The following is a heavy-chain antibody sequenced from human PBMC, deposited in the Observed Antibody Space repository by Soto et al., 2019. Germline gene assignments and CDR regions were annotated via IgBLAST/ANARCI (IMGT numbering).Heavy chain of an antibody. D-gene: IGHD3-10*01. CDR3: ARTLIRGVSGRGRFDP. J-gene: IGHJ5*02. CDR2: ITHSGST. V-gene: IGHV4-34*01. CDR1: GGSFSGYY. Sequence: QVQLQQWGAGLLKPSETLSLTCAVFGGSFSGYYWSWIRQPPGKGLEWIGEITHSGSTNYNPSLKSRVTISVDTSKNQFSLKLSSLTAADTAVYYCARTLIRGVSGRGRFDPWGQGTLVTVSS.